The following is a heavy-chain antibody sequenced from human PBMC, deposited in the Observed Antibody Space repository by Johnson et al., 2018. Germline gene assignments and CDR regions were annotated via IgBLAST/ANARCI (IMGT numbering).Heavy chain of an antibody. CDR3: AKDQSPEVGVDPFDI. J-gene: IGHJ3*02. D-gene: IGHD1-26*01. CDR2: ISYDGNDK. CDR1: GFPFRSSG. Sequence: QVQLVQSGGGVVQPGRSLRLSCAASGFPFRSSGMHWVRQAPGKGLEWVAVISYDGNDKFYADSVKGRFTISRDNSKNTLYLQMNSLRAEDTAVYYCAKDQSPEVGVDPFDIWGQGTMVTISS. V-gene: IGHV3-30*18.